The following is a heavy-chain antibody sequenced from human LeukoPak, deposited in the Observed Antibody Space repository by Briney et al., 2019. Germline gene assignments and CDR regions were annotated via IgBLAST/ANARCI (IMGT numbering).Heavy chain of an antibody. CDR1: GFTFGQYY. J-gene: IGHJ4*02. CDR3: ANREDSSGWSPFDY. Sequence: GSSQRLSCAASGFTFGQYYMSSIRQAAGKGLEWDSYITSGGSNIYYAGSVKGISTISSDNTKNTLSMKMNSLRAEDTAKYYCANREDSSGWSPFDYWGQGTLVTVSS. CDR2: ITSGGSNI. D-gene: IGHD6-19*01. V-gene: IGHV3-11*01.